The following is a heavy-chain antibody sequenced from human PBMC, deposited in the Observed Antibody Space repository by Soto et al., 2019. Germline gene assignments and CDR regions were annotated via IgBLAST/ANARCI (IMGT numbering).Heavy chain of an antibody. Sequence: QVQLVQSGAEVKKPGASVKVSCKASGYTFTGYYMHWVRQAPGQGLEWMGWINPNSGGTNYAQKFQGRVTMTRDTSISKAYMELSRLSSDDTAVYYCARERAAAGTGDYYYDGMDVWAQGTTVTVSS. CDR1: GYTFTGYY. CDR3: ARERAAAGTGDYYYDGMDV. V-gene: IGHV1-2*02. CDR2: INPNSGGT. D-gene: IGHD6-13*01. J-gene: IGHJ6*02.